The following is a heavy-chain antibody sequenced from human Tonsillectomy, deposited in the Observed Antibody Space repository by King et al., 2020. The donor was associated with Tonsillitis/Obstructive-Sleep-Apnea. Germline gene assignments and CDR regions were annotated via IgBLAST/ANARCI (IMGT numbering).Heavy chain of an antibody. CDR2: NYYSGST. Sequence: QLQDSGQGLEKPSETLSLTCTVSGGSISSSSYHWGWIRQPPGKGLEWIGSNYYSGSTYYNPSLKSRVTISVDTSKNQFSLKRSSVTAADTPVYYCARNIGRITIFGVVIENVDYWGQGTLVTVSS. CDR3: ARNIGRITIFGVVIENVDY. J-gene: IGHJ4*02. D-gene: IGHD3-3*01. CDR1: GGSISSSSYH. V-gene: IGHV4-39*01.